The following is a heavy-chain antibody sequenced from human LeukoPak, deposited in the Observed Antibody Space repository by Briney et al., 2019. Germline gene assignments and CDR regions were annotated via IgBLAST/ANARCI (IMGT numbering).Heavy chain of an antibody. J-gene: IGHJ6*03. CDR2: IMAVGGTA. D-gene: IGHD6-6*01. CDR1: GGTFSSYA. Sequence: SVKVSCKASGGTFSSYAISWVRQAPGQGLEWMGGIMAVGGTANYAQKVEGRVTITADESTSTAYMELSSLTSEDKAVYYCARDGAVTSSSYYYMDVWGKGATVTVSS. V-gene: IGHV1-69*13. CDR3: ARDGAVTSSSYYYMDV.